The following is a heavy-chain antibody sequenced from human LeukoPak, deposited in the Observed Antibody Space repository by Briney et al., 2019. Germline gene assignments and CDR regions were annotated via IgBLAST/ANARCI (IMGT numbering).Heavy chain of an antibody. CDR3: ARKGIQRGLHTAMAIFLY. D-gene: IGHD5-18*01. V-gene: IGHV5-51*01. CDR2: IYPGDSDT. CDR1: GYSFTSYW. J-gene: IGHJ4*02. Sequence: GESLKISCKGSGYSFTSYWIGWVRQMPGKGLEWMGIIYPGDSDTRYSPSFQGQVPISADKSISTAYQQWSSRKAPDTAMYYCARKGIQRGLHTAMAIFLYWGEETLVTVSS.